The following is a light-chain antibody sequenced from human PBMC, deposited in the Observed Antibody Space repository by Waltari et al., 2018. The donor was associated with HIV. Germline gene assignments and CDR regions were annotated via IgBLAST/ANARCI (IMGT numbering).Light chain of an antibody. J-gene: IGKJ5*01. CDR3: QQYENWPPIT. CDR1: RSVNSN. V-gene: IGKV3-15*01. CDR2: GAF. Sequence: QSPATLSVSPGERVTLSCRASRSVNSNLAWYQQKPGQAPRLLIYGAFGRAAGIPARFSGGGSGTEFTLTISSLQSEDVAVYYCQQYENWPPITFGQGTRLEIK.